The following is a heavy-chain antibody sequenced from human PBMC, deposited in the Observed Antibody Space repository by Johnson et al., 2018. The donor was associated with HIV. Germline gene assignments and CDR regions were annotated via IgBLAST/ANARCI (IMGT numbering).Heavy chain of an antibody. CDR1: GFTFSSYG. Sequence: VLLVESGGGVVQPGRSLRVSCAASGFTFSSYGMHWVRQAPGKGLEWVSGISWNSGSIGYADSVKGRFTISRDNAKNSLYLQMNSLRPDDTAVYYCATLWFGEVSVYDAFDVWGQGTMVTVSS. V-gene: IGHV3-9*01. J-gene: IGHJ3*01. CDR2: ISWNSGSI. CDR3: ATLWFGEVSVYDAFDV. D-gene: IGHD3-10*01.